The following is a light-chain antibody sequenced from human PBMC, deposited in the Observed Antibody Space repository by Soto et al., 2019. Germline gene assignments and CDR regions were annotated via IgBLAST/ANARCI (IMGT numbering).Light chain of an antibody. CDR2: AAS. Sequence: AIRMTQSPSSLSASTGDRVTITCRASQGISSYLAWYQQKPGKAPKLLIYAASTLQSGVPSRFSGSGSGTDFTLTICCLQSEDFATYCCQQYYSYPRTFGQGTKVDIK. V-gene: IGKV1-8*01. CDR1: QGISSY. J-gene: IGKJ1*01. CDR3: QQYYSYPRT.